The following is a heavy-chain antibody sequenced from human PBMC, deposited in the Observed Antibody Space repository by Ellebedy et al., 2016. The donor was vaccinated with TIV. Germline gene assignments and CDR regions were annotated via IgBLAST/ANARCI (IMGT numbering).Heavy chain of an antibody. V-gene: IGHV1-69*13. CDR3: ARVTKPSSIAAYYYYYMDV. CDR2: IIPIFGTA. Sequence: SVKVSCXASGGTFSSYAISWVRQAPGQGLEWMGGIIPIFGTANYAQKFQGRVTITADESTSTAYMELSSLRSEDTAVYYCARVTKPSSIAAYYYYYMDVWGKGTTVTVSS. D-gene: IGHD6-6*01. CDR1: GGTFSSYA. J-gene: IGHJ6*03.